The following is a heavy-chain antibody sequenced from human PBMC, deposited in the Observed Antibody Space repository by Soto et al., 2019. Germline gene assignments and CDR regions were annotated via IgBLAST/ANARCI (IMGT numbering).Heavy chain of an antibody. CDR2: IYYSGST. CDR1: GGSISSSSYY. V-gene: IGHV4-39*01. CDR3: ARHLQFPYYFDY. J-gene: IGHJ4*02. Sequence: SETLSLTCTVSGGSISSSSYYWGWIRQPPGKGLEWIGSIYYSGSTYYNPSLKSRVTISVDTSKNQFSLKLSSVTAADTAVYYCARHLQFPYYFDYWGQGTLVTVSS. D-gene: IGHD6-19*01.